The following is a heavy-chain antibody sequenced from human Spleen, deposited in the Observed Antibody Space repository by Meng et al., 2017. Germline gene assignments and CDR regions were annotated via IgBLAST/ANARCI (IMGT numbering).Heavy chain of an antibody. J-gene: IGHJ4*02. D-gene: IGHD3-22*01. CDR1: GFTFSSHW. Sequence: GESLKISCAASGFTFSSHWMHWVRQAPGKGLVWVSRIKSDGSYTTYAESVQGRFTISRDNSKNTLYLQMNSLRAEDTAVYYCARVSASGYYFFDYWGPGTLVTVSS. V-gene: IGHV3-74*01. CDR3: ARVSASGYYFFDY. CDR2: IKSDGSYT.